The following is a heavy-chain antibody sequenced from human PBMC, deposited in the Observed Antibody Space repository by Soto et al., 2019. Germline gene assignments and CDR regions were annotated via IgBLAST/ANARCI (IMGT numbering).Heavy chain of an antibody. CDR1: GGTFSSYT. J-gene: IGHJ3*02. D-gene: IGHD5-12*01. CDR2: IIPILGIA. V-gene: IGHV1-69*02. Sequence: SVKVSCKDSGGTFSSYTIRWVRQAPGQGLEWMGRIIPILGIANYAQKCQGRVTILADKHTSTAYMELSSLRSEDTAVYYCARTTYEKPAFDIRGQRTTVTVSS. CDR3: ARTTYEKPAFDI.